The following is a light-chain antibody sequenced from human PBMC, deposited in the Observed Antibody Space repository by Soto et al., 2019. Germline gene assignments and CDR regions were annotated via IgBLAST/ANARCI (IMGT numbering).Light chain of an antibody. CDR2: EVT. CDR1: SSDVGLYNY. Sequence: QSALTQPPSASGSPGXXXXISCTGTSSDVGLYNYVSWYQQQPGKAPKLIIYEVTKRPSGVPDRFSGSKSGNTASLTVSGLQAEDEADYYCCSYAGSIRLFGSGTKVTVL. V-gene: IGLV2-8*01. CDR3: CSYAGSIRL. J-gene: IGLJ1*01.